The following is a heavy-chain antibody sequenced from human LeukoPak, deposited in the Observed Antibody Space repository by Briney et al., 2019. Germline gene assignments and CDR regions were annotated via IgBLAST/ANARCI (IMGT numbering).Heavy chain of an antibody. CDR1: GFSFTSYA. J-gene: IGHJ3*02. V-gene: IGHV3-23*01. D-gene: IGHD4-17*01. CDR3: AKTLPDGDYPRDAFDI. Sequence: GGSLRLSCAASGFSFTSYAMSWVRQAQGKGLEWVSAVSRSGGATYYADSVKGRFTISRDNSKNTLYLQMNSLRAEDTAVYYCAKTLPDGDYPRDAFDIWGQGTMVTVSS. CDR2: VSRSGGAT.